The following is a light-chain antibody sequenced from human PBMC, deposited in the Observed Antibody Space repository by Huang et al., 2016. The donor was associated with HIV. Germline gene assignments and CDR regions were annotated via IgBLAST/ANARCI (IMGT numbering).Light chain of an antibody. J-gene: IGKJ1*01. Sequence: EIILTQSPATLSVFPGKSVTLSCRASQNIADDLAWFQQKPGQPPRLLISGGSARASGIPARFSGSGSGAGYTLTISSLQSEDFATYYCQQYYSWPRTFGQGTRV. CDR2: GGS. CDR1: QNIADD. V-gene: IGKV3-15*01. CDR3: QQYYSWPRT.